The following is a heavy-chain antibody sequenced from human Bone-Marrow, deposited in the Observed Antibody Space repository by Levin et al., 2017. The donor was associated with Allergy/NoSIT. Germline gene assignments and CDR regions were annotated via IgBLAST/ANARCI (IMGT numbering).Heavy chain of an antibody. V-gene: IGHV1-18*04. J-gene: IGHJ4*02. CDR2: IAGYNGDT. CDR3: AREGTYYDFWSGDMSDY. Sequence: GGSLRLSCKASGYTFSSYGISWVRQAPGQGLEWMGWIAGYNGDTEFAQKFQGRVTLTTDTSTSTAHMELRNLRSDDTAVYYCAREGTYYDFWSGDMSDYWGQGTLVTVSS. CDR1: GYTFSSYG. D-gene: IGHD3-3*01.